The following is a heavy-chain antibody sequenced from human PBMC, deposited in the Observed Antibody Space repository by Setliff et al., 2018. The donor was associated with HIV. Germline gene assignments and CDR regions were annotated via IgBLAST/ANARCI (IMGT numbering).Heavy chain of an antibody. CDR1: GFTFSSYW. J-gene: IGHJ6*02. D-gene: IGHD3-22*01. V-gene: IGHV3-7*01. CDR2: IKQDGSEK. Sequence: GGSLRLSCAASGFTFSSYWMSWVRQAPGNGLEWVANIKQDGSEKYYAGSVKGRFTISRENARNSLYLQMNSLRAGDTAVYYCAREIVTLYTGGHYLYGIDVWGQGTAVTVSS. CDR3: AREIVTLYTGGHYLYGIDV.